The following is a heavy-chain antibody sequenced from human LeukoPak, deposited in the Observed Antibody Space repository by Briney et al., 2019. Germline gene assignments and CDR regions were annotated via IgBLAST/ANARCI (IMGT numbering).Heavy chain of an antibody. V-gene: IGHV3-30*02. CDR1: GFTFSSYG. CDR2: IRYDGSNK. D-gene: IGHD3-10*01. J-gene: IGHJ5*02. Sequence: GGSLRLSCAASGFTFSSYGMHWVRQAPGKGLEWVAFIRYDGSNKYYADSVKGRFTISRDNSKNTLYLQMNSLRAEDTAVYYCARGIYGSGSYYNLNWFDPWGQGTLVTVSS. CDR3: ARGIYGSGSYYNLNWFDP.